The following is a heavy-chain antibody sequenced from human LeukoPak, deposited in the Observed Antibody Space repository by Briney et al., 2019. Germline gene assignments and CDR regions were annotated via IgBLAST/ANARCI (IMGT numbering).Heavy chain of an antibody. CDR2: IYTSGST. J-gene: IGHJ3*02. V-gene: IGHV4-4*07. CDR1: GGSISSYY. Sequence: SETLSLTCTVSGGSISSYYWSWIRQPAGKGLEWIGRIYTSGSTNYNPSLKSRVTMSVDTSKNQFSLKLSSVTAADTAVYYCAGDKGIVGATRGAFDIWGQGTMVTVSS. CDR3: AGDKGIVGATRGAFDI. D-gene: IGHD1-26*01.